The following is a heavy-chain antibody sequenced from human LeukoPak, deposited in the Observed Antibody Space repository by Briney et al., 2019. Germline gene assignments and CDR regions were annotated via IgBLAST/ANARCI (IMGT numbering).Heavy chain of an antibody. J-gene: IGHJ6*03. CDR3: ARDLEVLWLGELTNYYMDV. CDR2: INPNSGGT. Sequence: ASVKVSCKASGYTFTGYYMHWVRQAPGQGLEWMGWINPNSGGTNYAQKFQGRVTMTRDTSISTAYMELSRLRSDDTAVYYCARDLEVLWLGELTNYYMDVWGKGTTVTVSS. CDR1: GYTFTGYY. D-gene: IGHD3-10*01. V-gene: IGHV1-2*02.